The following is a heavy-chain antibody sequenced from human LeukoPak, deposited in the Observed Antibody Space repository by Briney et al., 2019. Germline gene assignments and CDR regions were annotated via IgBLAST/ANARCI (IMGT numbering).Heavy chain of an antibody. D-gene: IGHD1-26*01. CDR3: ARPKSGSYYYFDY. CDR2: IYYSGST. Sequence: PSETLSLTCTVSGGSISSSSYYWGWIRQPPGKGLEWIGSIYYSGSTYYNPSLKSRVTISVDTSKNQFSLKLSSVTAADTAVYYCARPKSGSYYYFDYWGQETLVTVSS. CDR1: GGSISSSSYY. J-gene: IGHJ4*02. V-gene: IGHV4-39*01.